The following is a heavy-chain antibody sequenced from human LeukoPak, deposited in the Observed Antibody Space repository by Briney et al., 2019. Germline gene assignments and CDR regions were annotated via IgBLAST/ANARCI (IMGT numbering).Heavy chain of an antibody. CDR1: GXTFSSYG. CDR3: ARGGYSSSRDSFDY. CDR2: IWYDGSNK. V-gene: IGHV3-33*08. J-gene: IGHJ4*02. D-gene: IGHD6-13*01. Sequence: GGSLRLSCAASGXTFSSYGMHWVRQAPGKGLEWVAVIWYDGSNKYYADSVKGRFTISRDNSKNTLYLQMNSLRAEDTAVYYCARGGYSSSRDSFDYWGQGTLVTVSS.